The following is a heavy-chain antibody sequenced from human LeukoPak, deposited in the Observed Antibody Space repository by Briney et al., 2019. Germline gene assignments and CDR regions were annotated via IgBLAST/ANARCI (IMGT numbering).Heavy chain of an antibody. CDR2: IYYSGST. V-gene: IGHV4-59*11. D-gene: IGHD2-8*01. Sequence: PSETLSLTCTVSGGSISSHYWSWIRQPPGKGLEWIGYIYYSGSTNYNPSLKSRVTISVDTSKNQFSLKLSSVTAADTAVYYCAKGMGGKYCTNGLCYYSWFDPWGQGTLVTVSS. J-gene: IGHJ5*02. CDR3: AKGMGGKYCTNGLCYYSWFDP. CDR1: GGSISSHY.